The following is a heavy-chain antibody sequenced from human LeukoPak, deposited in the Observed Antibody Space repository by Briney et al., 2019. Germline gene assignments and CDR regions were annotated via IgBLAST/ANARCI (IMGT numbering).Heavy chain of an antibody. J-gene: IGHJ4*02. CDR2: IYSGGNT. CDR1: GFTVSSNY. CDR3: AKVFYPAAGTGRVDFPFDY. Sequence: GGSLRLSCAASGFTVSSNYMSWVRQAPGKGLEWVSVIYSGGNTYYADSVKGRFTISSDNSKTTLYLQMNSLRAEDTAVYYCAKVFYPAAGTGRVDFPFDYWGQGTLVTVSS. V-gene: IGHV3-66*01. D-gene: IGHD6-13*01.